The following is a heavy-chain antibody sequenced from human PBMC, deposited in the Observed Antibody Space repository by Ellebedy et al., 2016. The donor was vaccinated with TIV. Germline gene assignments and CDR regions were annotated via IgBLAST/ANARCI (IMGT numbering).Heavy chain of an antibody. CDR1: GYTFTSYY. CDR2: INTNTGNP. Sequence: ASVKVSCXASGYTFTSYYMHWVRQAPGQGLEWMGWINTNTGNPTYAQGFTGRFVFSLDTSVSTAYLQICSLKAEDTAVYYCARDPELLWFGEGWFDPWGQGTLVTVSS. CDR3: ARDPELLWFGEGWFDP. D-gene: IGHD3-10*01. J-gene: IGHJ5*02. V-gene: IGHV7-4-1*01.